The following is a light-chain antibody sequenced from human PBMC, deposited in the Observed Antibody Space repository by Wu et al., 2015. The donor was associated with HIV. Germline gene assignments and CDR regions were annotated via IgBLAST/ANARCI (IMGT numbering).Light chain of an antibody. V-gene: IGKV1-9*01. Sequence: DIQLTQSPSFLSASVGDRVTITCRASQDISSYLAWYQQKPGKAPKLLIYAASTLQSGVPSRFSGSGSGTEFTLTISSLQPEDFATYYCQQLNSYPRVTFGPGPKVDIK. J-gene: IGKJ3*01. CDR2: AAS. CDR1: QDISSY. CDR3: QQLNSYPRVT.